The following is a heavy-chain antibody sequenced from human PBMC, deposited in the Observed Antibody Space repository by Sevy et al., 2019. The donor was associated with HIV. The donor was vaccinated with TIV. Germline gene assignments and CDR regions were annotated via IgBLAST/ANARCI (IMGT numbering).Heavy chain of an antibody. V-gene: IGHV1-46*01. CDR3: VRIQMVGATTADDY. D-gene: IGHD1-26*01. CDR1: GYTFTSHY. J-gene: IGHJ4*02. Sequence: ASVKVSCKTSGYTFTSHYMHWVRQAPGQGLEWMGFINPSGGSTNYAQKFQGRVTMTRDTSTSTVYMELSSLRSEDTAVYYCVRIQMVGATTADDYWGQGTLVTVSS. CDR2: INPSGGST.